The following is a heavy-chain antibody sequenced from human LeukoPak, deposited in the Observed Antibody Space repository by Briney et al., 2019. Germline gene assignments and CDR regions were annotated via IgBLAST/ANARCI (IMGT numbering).Heavy chain of an antibody. J-gene: IGHJ4*02. CDR2: ISSSSSYI. CDR3: ARALVDPTRGGFDY. CDR1: GFTFSSYS. V-gene: IGHV3-21*01. Sequence: GGSLRLSCAASGFTFSSYSMNWVRQAPGKGLEWVSSISSSSSYIYYADSVKGRFTISRDNAKNSLYLQMNSLRAEDTAVYYCARALVDPTRGGFDYWGQGTLVTVSS. D-gene: IGHD5-12*01.